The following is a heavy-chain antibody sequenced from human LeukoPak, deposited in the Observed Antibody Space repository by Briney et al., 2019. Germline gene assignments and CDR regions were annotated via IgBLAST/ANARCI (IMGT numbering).Heavy chain of an antibody. CDR2: INHSGST. V-gene: IGHV4-34*01. Sequence: SETLSLTCAVYGGSFSGYYWSWIRQPPGKGLEWIGEINHSGSTNYNPSLKSRVTISVDTSKNQFSLRLSSVTAADTAVYYCARGKGPGSSSWYSDYYYYMDVWGKGTTVTVSS. D-gene: IGHD6-13*01. CDR1: GGSFSGYY. J-gene: IGHJ6*03. CDR3: ARGKGPGSSSWYSDYYYYMDV.